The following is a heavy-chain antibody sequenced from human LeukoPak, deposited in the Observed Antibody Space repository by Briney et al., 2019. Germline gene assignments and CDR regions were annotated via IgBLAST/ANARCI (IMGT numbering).Heavy chain of an antibody. CDR3: ARDAIAAESWFDP. V-gene: IGHV3-30*03. CDR1: GFSFSSYD. J-gene: IGHJ5*02. Sequence: GGSLRLSCAASGFSFSSYDIHWVRQAPGKGLEWVAVISYDGSNKYYADSVKGRFTISRDNSKNTLYLQMNSLRAEDTAVYYCARDAIAAESWFDPWGQGTLVTVSS. CDR2: ISYDGSNK. D-gene: IGHD6-13*01.